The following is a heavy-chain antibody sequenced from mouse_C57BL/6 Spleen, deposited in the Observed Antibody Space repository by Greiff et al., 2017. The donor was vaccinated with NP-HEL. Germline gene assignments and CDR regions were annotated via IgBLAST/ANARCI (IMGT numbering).Heavy chain of an antibody. CDR3: ARSGSNPDY. CDR1: GYTFTDYY. V-gene: IGHV1-26*01. Sequence: EVQLHQSGPELVKPGASVKISCKASGYTFTDYYMNWVKQSHGKSLEWIGDINPNNGGTSYNQKFKGKATLTVDKSSSTAYMELRSLTSEDSAVYYCARSGSNPDYWGQGTTLTVSS. CDR2: INPNNGGT. D-gene: IGHD1-1*01. J-gene: IGHJ2*01.